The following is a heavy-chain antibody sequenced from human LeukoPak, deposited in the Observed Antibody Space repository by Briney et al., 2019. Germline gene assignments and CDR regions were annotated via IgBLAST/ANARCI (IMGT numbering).Heavy chain of an antibody. V-gene: IGHV4-38-2*02. Sequence: PSETLSLTCSVSGYSINCGCYWGWVRQPPGKGLEWLGTIYHSGSTYYNPSLKSRVTISVDTSKNRFSLKLTSVTAADTAFYYCARDGYGSAIYFFDSWGQGILVTVSS. CDR1: GYSINCGCY. CDR2: IYHSGST. J-gene: IGHJ4*02. CDR3: ARDGYGSAIYFFDS. D-gene: IGHD3-10*01.